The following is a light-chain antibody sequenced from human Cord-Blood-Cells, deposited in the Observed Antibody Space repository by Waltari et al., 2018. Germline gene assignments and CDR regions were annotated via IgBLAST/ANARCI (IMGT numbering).Light chain of an antibody. CDR3: QQYYSTPCT. J-gene: IGKJ3*01. CDR2: WAS. CDR1: QSVLYNSNNKNY. Sequence: DIVLTQSPDSLAVSLGERATINCKSSQSVLYNSNNKNYLAWYQQKPGQPPKLLIFWASTREYGVPERFSGSGSGKDVTLTISSLQAEDVAVYYCQQYYSTPCTFGPGPKVDIK. V-gene: IGKV4-1*01.